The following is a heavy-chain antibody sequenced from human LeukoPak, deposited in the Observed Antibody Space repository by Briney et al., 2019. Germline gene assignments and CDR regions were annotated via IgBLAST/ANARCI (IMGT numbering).Heavy chain of an antibody. Sequence: ASVKVSCKASGYTFTGYYLHWVREAPGQGLKWMGWMNPNNGGTNYAQMSHSRVTTTRDTSLNTAYMEMSRLKSDDTAVYYCARVAGTSDDFDIWGQGTMVTVSS. CDR1: GYTFTGYY. J-gene: IGHJ3*02. V-gene: IGHV1-2*02. CDR2: MNPNNGGT. D-gene: IGHD1-26*01. CDR3: ARVAGTSDDFDI.